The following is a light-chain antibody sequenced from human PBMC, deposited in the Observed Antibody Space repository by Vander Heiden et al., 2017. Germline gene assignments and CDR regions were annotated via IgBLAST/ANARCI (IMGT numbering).Light chain of an antibody. CDR1: NIGSKS. CDR2: DDS. CDR3: QVWDSSSDLVV. V-gene: IGLV3-21*02. J-gene: IGLJ2*01. Sequence: SYVLSQPPPVSVAPGQTARITCGGNNIGSKSVHWYQQKPGQAPVLVVYDDSDRPSGIPGRFSGSNSGNTATLTISRVEAGDEADYYCQVWDSSSDLVVFGGGTKLTVL.